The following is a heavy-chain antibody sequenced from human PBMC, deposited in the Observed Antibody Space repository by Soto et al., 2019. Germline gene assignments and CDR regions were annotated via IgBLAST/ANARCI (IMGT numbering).Heavy chain of an antibody. CDR3: ARVSSSIVVVPDYGMDV. J-gene: IGHJ6*02. D-gene: IGHD2-15*01. CDR1: GYTFISHG. V-gene: IGHV1-18*04. CDR2: ISGKNGNT. Sequence: QVQLVQSGVEVKKPGASVKVSCKASGYTFISHGISWVRQAPGQGLEWMGWISGKNGNTNYAQKLQGRVTLTTDTTTSTAYKKLSILRTDDTAVYYCARVSSSIVVVPDYGMDVWGQGTPVTVSS.